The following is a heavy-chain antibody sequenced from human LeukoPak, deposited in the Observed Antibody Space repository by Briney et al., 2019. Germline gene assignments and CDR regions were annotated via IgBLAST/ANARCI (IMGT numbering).Heavy chain of an antibody. CDR1: GGSISSYY. J-gene: IGHJ4*02. CDR3: ARSSPHFDY. V-gene: IGHV4-4*09. Sequence: SETLSLTCTVSGGSISSYYWSWIRQPPGKGLEWIGYIYTSGSTNYNPSLKSRVTTSVDTSKNQFSLKLSSVTAADTAVYYCARSSPHFDYWGQGTLVTVSS. CDR2: IYTSGST.